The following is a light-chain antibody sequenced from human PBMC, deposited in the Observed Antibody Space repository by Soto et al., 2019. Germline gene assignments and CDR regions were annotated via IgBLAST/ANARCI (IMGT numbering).Light chain of an antibody. CDR3: QQGNRVPLT. CDR1: QAINRY. Sequence: DIQMTQSPSSVSASVGDRVTITCRASQAINRYLAWYQQKPGKAPNLLIYTTSSLQSGVPSRVSGSGSGTDFTLTISSLGPEDFATYYFQQGNRVPLTFGGGTKVEIK. CDR2: TTS. J-gene: IGKJ4*01. V-gene: IGKV1-12*01.